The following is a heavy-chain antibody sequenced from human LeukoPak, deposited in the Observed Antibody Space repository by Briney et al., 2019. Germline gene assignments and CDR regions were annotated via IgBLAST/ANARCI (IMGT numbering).Heavy chain of an antibody. J-gene: IGHJ4*02. Sequence: GGSLRLSCAASGFTFSSYSMNWVRQAPGKGLEWVSSISSSSSYIYYADSVKGRFTISRDNAKNSLYLQMNSLRAEDTAVYYCAREIYSYGNWGYWGQGTLVTVPS. CDR2: ISSSSSYI. V-gene: IGHV3-21*01. D-gene: IGHD5-18*01. CDR1: GFTFSSYS. CDR3: AREIYSYGNWGY.